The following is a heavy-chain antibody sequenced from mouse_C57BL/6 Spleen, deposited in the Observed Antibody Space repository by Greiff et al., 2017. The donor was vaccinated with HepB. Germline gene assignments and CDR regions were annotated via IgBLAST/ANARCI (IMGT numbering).Heavy chain of an antibody. J-gene: IGHJ4*01. CDR2: INPSTGGT. Sequence: EVQVVESGPELVKPGASVKISCKASGYSFTGYYMNWVKQSPEKSLEWIGEINPSTGGTTYNQKFKAKATLTVDKSSSTAYMQLKSLTSEDSAVYYCARPSTVVATDYAMDYWGQGTSVTVSS. CDR1: GYSFTGYY. V-gene: IGHV1-42*01. D-gene: IGHD1-1*01. CDR3: ARPSTVVATDYAMDY.